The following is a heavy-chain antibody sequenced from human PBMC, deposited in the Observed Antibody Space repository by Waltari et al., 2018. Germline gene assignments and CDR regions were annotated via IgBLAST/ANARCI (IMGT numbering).Heavy chain of an antibody. V-gene: IGHV4-34*01. J-gene: IGHJ4*02. CDR2: INHSGNP. CDR1: GGSFSDSY. Sequence: QVHLQQWGEGLLKPSATLSLTCAVYGGSFSDSYWSWIRQPPGKGLEWIGEINHSGNPNYNPSRKSRVTTSVDTSKTQFSLKVTSVTAADTAVYYCARRRSLPHPYYFDYWGQGTLVTVSS. CDR3: ARRRSLPHPYYFDY.